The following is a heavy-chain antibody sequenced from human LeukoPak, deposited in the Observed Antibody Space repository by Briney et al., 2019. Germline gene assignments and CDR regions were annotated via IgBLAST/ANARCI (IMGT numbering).Heavy chain of an antibody. CDR1: GYTFTSYY. CDR3: TRAPNGGLPGGY. V-gene: IGHV1-46*01. CDR2: INPSDGST. D-gene: IGHD7-27*01. J-gene: IGHJ4*02. Sequence: APVKVSCKASGYTFTSYYMHWVRQAPGQGLEWMGIINPSDGSTRYAKKFQGRVTMTRDTSTSTVYMELSSLRSEDTAVYYCTRAPNGGLPGGYWGQGTLVTVSS.